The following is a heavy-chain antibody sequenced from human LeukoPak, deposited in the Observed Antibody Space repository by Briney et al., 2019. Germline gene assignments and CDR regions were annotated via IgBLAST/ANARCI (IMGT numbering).Heavy chain of an antibody. J-gene: IGHJ1*01. D-gene: IGHD1-1*01. CDR3: AKVKDVNDDNTFQH. Sequence: GGSLRLSCAASGFTFSSYAMSWVRQAPGKGLEWVSAISGSGGSTYYADSVKGRFTISRDNSKNTLYLQMNSLRVEDTAVYYCAKVKDVNDDNTFQHWGQGTLVTVSS. CDR2: ISGSGGST. V-gene: IGHV3-23*01. CDR1: GFTFSSYA.